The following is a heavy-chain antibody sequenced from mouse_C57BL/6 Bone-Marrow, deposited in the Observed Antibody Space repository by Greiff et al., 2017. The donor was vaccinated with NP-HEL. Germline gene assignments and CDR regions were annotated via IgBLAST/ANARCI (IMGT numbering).Heavy chain of an antibody. V-gene: IGHV1-81*01. D-gene: IGHD4-1*01. J-gene: IGHJ2*01. CDR2: IYPRSGNT. CDR1: GYTFTSYG. Sequence: VQRVESGAELARPGASVKLSCKASGYTFTSYGISWVKQRTGQGLEWIGEIYPRSGNTYYNEKFKGKATLTADKSSSTAYMELRSLTSEDSAVYFCARKLGDFDYWGQGTTLTVSS. CDR3: ARKLGDFDY.